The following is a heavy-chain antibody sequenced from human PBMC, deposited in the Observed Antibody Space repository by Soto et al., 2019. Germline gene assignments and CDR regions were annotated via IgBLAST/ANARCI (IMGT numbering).Heavy chain of an antibody. Sequence: QVQLQESCPGLVKPSQTLSLTCSVSGDSITNDDYSWTWISQPPGKGLEWIGHIYYNGNTYYNPSLKSRLTLSLDTSQNQCSLHLTSVITADSASYFCARATTVTSSFFYSGLDGWGQGTTVNVSS. CDR2: IYYNGNT. V-gene: IGHV4-30-4*08. CDR1: GDSITNDDYS. J-gene: IGHJ6*02. CDR3: ARATTVTSSFFYSGLDG. D-gene: IGHD4-17*01.